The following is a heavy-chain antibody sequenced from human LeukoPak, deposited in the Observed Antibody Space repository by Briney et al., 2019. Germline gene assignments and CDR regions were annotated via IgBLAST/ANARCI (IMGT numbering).Heavy chain of an antibody. Sequence: SGPTLVNPTQTLTLTCTFSGFSLSTSGVGVGWIRQPPGKALEWLALIYWNDDKRYSPSLKSRLTITKDTSKNQVVLTMTNMDPVDTATYYCARSTYSSGWYDLVGLFDPWGQGTLVTVSS. V-gene: IGHV2-5*01. CDR1: GFSLSTSGVG. J-gene: IGHJ5*02. CDR2: IYWNDDK. D-gene: IGHD6-19*01. CDR3: ARSTYSSGWYDLVGLFDP.